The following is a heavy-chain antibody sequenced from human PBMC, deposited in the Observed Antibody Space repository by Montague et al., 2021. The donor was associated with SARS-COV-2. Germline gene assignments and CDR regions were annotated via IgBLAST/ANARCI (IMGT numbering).Heavy chain of an antibody. J-gene: IGHJ5*02. CDR3: ARGPRITMIVVVITDIWFDP. V-gene: IGHV4-34*01. CDR2: INHGGST. D-gene: IGHD3-22*01. Sequence: SETLSLTCAVYGGSVSDYYWSWIRKPPGQGLEWIGEINHGGSTXXXPSXXXRVTTSVDTSKNQFSLKLTSVTAADTAVYYCARGPRITMIVVVITDIWFDPWGQGTLVTVSS. CDR1: GGSVSDYY.